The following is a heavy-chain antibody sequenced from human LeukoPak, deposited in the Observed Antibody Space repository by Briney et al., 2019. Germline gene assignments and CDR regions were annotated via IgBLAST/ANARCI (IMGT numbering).Heavy chain of an antibody. CDR2: IYYSGST. CDR1: GFTLSGHW. J-gene: IGHJ4*02. V-gene: IGHV4-31*02. Sequence: LRLSCAASGFTLSGHWMSWIRQHPGKGLEWIGYIYYSGSTYYNPSLKSRVTISVDTSKNQFSLKLSSVTAADAAVYYCARDHHDFPASNWGQGTLVTVSS. CDR3: ARDHHDFPASN. D-gene: IGHD3-3*01.